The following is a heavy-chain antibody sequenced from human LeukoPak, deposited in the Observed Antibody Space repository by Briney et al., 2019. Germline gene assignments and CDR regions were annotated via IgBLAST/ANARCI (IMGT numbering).Heavy chain of an antibody. CDR1: GGSISSYY. Sequence: SETLSLTCTVSGGSISSYYWSWIRQPAGKGLEWIGYIYYSGSTNYNPSLKSRVTISVDTSKNQFSLKLSSATAADTAVYYCARTRWLNGIAVIRGAFDIWGQGTMVTVSS. CDR3: ARTRWLNGIAVIRGAFDI. CDR2: IYYSGST. V-gene: IGHV4-59*01. D-gene: IGHD6-19*01. J-gene: IGHJ3*02.